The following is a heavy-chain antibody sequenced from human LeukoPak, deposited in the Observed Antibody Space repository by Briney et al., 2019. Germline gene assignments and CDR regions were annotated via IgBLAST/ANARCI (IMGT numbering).Heavy chain of an antibody. CDR3: ARDQVVLRFLEWLPDFDY. Sequence: GGSLRLSCAASGFTFSDYYMSWIRQAPGKGLEWVSYISSSGSTIYYADSVKGRFTISRDNAKNSLHLQMNSLRAEDTAVYYCARDQVVLRFLEWLPDFDYWGQGTLVTVSS. V-gene: IGHV3-11*04. CDR2: ISSSGSTI. D-gene: IGHD3-3*01. CDR1: GFTFSDYY. J-gene: IGHJ4*02.